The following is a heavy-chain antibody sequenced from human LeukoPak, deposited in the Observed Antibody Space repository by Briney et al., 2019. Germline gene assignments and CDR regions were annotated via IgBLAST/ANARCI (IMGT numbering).Heavy chain of an antibody. Sequence: GGSLRLSCSTSGFTFKTYAMSWVRQAPGKGLEWVSGIRSSGDSTYYADSVKGRFTISRDNAKNTLYLEMNSLRAEDTAVYYCASFFLGSWYFDLWGRGTLVTVSP. CDR2: IRSSGDST. V-gene: IGHV3-23*01. J-gene: IGHJ2*01. CDR1: GFTFKTYA. D-gene: IGHD7-27*01. CDR3: ASFFLGSWYFDL.